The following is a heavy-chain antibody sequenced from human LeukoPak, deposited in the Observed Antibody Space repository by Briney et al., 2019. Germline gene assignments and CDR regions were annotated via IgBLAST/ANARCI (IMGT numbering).Heavy chain of an antibody. V-gene: IGHV3-23*01. CDR3: ARTGGSYPYYFEY. CDR1: GFNFSNYA. Sequence: GGSLRLSCAASGFNFSNYAMSWVRQAPGKGLEWVSAISGSGGTTFYADSVKGRFTISRDNSKDTLYLQMNSLRAEDTAVYYCARTGGSYPYYFEYWGQGTLVTVSS. J-gene: IGHJ4*02. D-gene: IGHD1-26*01. CDR2: ISGSGGTT.